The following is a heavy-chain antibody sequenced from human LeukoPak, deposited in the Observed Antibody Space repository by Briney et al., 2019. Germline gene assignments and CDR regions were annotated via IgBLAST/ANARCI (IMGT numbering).Heavy chain of an antibody. D-gene: IGHD2-2*01. CDR2: ITGSGDTT. CDR3: ARDVSGVVPAASWFDP. J-gene: IGHJ5*02. V-gene: IGHV3-23*01. CDR1: GFIFRNYA. Sequence: GGSLRLSCAASGFIFRNYAMSWVRQAPGKGLEWVSAITGSGDTTYYADSVKGRFTISRDNSKNTLHLQMNSLRAEDTAVYYCARDVSGVVPAASWFDPWGQGTLVTVSS.